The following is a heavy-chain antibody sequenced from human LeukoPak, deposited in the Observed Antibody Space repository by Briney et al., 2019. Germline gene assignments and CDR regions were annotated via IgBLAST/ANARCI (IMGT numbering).Heavy chain of an antibody. J-gene: IGHJ5*02. CDR2: MNPNSGNT. V-gene: IGHV1-8*01. D-gene: IGHD3-10*01. CDR3: ARDLLHNPGEEDA. CDR1: GYTFTSYD. Sequence: GASVKVSCKASGYTFTSYDINWVRQATGQGLEWMGWMNPNSGNTGYAQKFQGRVTMTRNTSISTAYMELSSLRSEDTAVYYCARDLLHNPGEEDAWGQGTLVTVSS.